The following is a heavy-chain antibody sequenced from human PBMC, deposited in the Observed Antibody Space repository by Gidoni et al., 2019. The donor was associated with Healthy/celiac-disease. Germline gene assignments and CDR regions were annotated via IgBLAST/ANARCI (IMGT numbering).Heavy chain of an antibody. V-gene: IGHV1-18*01. CDR2: ISAYNGNT. CDR1: GYTFTRYG. D-gene: IGHD6-19*01. CDR3: AGIAVAGTSFDY. Sequence: QVQLVQSGAEVKNPWASVKVSCTASGYTFTRYGISWVRQAPGQGLEWMGWISAYNGNTNDAQKVEGRVTMTTDTSTSIAYIELRSLRSDDTAVYYCAGIAVAGTSFDYWGQGTLVTVSS. J-gene: IGHJ4*02.